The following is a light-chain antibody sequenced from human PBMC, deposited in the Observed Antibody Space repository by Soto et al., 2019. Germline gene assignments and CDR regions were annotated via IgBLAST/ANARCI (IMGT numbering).Light chain of an antibody. CDR1: TGAVTGGYY. CDR3: LLYYCGAQLI. J-gene: IGLJ2*01. CDR2: STS. Sequence: QAVVTQETSLTVSPGGTVTLTCASSTGAVTGGYYPNWFQRKPGQAPRPLIYSTSNKHSWTPARFSGSLLGGKAALTLSGVQPEDEAEYYCLLYYCGAQLIFGGGTKLTVL. V-gene: IGLV7-43*01.